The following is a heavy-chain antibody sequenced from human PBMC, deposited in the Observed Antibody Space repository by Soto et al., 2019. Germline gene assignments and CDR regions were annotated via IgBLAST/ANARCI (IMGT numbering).Heavy chain of an antibody. CDR1: GYTFTSYD. J-gene: IGHJ5*02. CDR3: ARDGIAAAGTSWFDA. V-gene: IGHV1-3*01. CDR2: INAGNGNT. D-gene: IGHD6-13*01. Sequence: ASVKVSCKASGYTFTSYDINWVRQAPGQRLEWMGWINAGNGNTKYSQKFQGRVTITTDTAASTAYMELSSLRSEDTAVYYCARDGIAAAGTSWFDACGQGTLVTVTT.